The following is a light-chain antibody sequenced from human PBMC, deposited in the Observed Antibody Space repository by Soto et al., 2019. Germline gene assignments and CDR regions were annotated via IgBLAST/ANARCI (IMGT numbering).Light chain of an antibody. CDR2: GAS. V-gene: IGKV3-15*01. CDR3: LQYKDWPRT. J-gene: IGKJ1*01. Sequence: EIGMTQSPATLSVSPGERATLSCRASQSVSSNLAWYQQKPGQAPRLLIYGASTRATGVPARFSGSGSGTEFTLTISSLQSEDFAVYYCLQYKDWPRTFGQGTKVEI. CDR1: QSVSSN.